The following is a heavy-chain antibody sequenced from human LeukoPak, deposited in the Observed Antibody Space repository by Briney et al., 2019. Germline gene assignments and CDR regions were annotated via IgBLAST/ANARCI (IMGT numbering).Heavy chain of an antibody. V-gene: IGHV4-59*01. CDR3: ATFPLLWFGEFTRDY. J-gene: IGHJ4*02. CDR1: GGSISSYY. CDR2: IYYSGST. D-gene: IGHD3-10*01. Sequence: ASETLSLTCTVSGGSISSYYWSWIRQPPGKGLEWIGYIYYSGSTNYNPSLKSRVTISVDTSKNQFSLKLSSVTAADTAVYYCATFPLLWFGEFTRDYWGRGTLVTVSS.